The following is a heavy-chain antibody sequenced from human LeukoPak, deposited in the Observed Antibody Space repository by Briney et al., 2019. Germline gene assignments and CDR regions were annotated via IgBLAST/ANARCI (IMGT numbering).Heavy chain of an antibody. CDR3: ARALGYCSGGSCYPQGY. CDR2: ISGGGGST. J-gene: IGHJ4*02. D-gene: IGHD2-15*01. V-gene: IGHV3-23*01. CDR1: GFTFSNYG. Sequence: GGTLRLSCTASGFTFSNYGMNWVRQAPGKGLEWVSVISGGGGSTYYADSVKGRFTISRDNSKNTLYLQMNSLRAEDTAVYYCARALGYCSGGSCYPQGYWGQGTLVTVSS.